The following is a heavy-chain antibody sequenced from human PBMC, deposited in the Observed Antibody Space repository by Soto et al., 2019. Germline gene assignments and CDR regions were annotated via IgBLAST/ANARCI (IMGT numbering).Heavy chain of an antibody. CDR3: ARLGIVVVPAAMRDAFDI. CDR1: GYSFTSYW. Sequence: GESLKISCKGSGYSFTSYWIGWVRQMPGKGLEWMGIIYPGDSDTRYSPSFQGQGTISADKSISTAYLQWSSLKASDTAMYYCARLGIVVVPAAMRDAFDIWGQGTMVTVSS. CDR2: IYPGDSDT. J-gene: IGHJ3*02. D-gene: IGHD2-2*01. V-gene: IGHV5-51*01.